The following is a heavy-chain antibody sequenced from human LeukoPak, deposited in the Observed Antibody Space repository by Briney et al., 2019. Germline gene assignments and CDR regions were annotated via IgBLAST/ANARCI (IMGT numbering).Heavy chain of an antibody. CDR3: ASPRSLSSSPYLWTE. CDR1: GGTFSSYA. V-gene: IGHV1-69*01. CDR2: IIPIFGTA. Sequence: GASVKVSCKASGGTFSSYAISWVRQAPGQGLEWMGGIIPIFGTANYAQKFQGRVTITADESTSTAYMELSSLRSEDTAVYYCASPRSLSSSPYLWTEWGQGTLVTVSS. D-gene: IGHD6-13*01. J-gene: IGHJ4*02.